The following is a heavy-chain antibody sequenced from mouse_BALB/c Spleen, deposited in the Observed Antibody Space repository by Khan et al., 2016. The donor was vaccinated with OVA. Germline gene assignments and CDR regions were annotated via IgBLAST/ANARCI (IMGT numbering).Heavy chain of an antibody. Sequence: EVKLVESGGDLVKPGGSLKLSCAASGFTFSTYGMSWVRQTPDKRLEWVATVSTGGGYTYYPDSVKGRFTISRDNAKNTLYLQMSGLKVEGTAMFYCTRLAYYYDSEGFAYWGQGTLVTGSA. CDR2: VSTGGGYT. CDR3: TRLAYYYDSEGFAY. CDR1: GFTFSTYG. D-gene: IGHD1-1*01. J-gene: IGHJ3*01. V-gene: IGHV5-6*01.